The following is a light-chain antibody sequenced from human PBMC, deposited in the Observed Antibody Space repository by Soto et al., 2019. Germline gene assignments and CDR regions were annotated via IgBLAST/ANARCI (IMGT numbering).Light chain of an antibody. CDR1: SSNIGAGYD. V-gene: IGLV1-40*01. CDR2: GNN. CDR3: QSYDSSLISYV. J-gene: IGLJ1*01. Sequence: QSVLTQPPSVSGAPGQRVTISCTGSSSNIGAGYDVHWYQQLPGTAPKLLIYGNNNRPSGVPDRFSGSKSGTSASLAITGIQAEDGDDYYCQSYDSSLISYVFGTGTKLNVL.